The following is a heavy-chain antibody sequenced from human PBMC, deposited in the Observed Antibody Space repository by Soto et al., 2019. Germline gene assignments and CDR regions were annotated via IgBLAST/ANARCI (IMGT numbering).Heavy chain of an antibody. CDR1: GYSFSDYD. V-gene: IGHV1-8*01. CDR2: MNPNSGNT. J-gene: IGHJ5*02. D-gene: IGHD1-20*01. Sequence: QVQLVQSGAEVKKPGASVKVSCKASGYSFSDYDINWVRQATEQGPEWMGWMNPNSGNTGYAQKFQGRVTMTRNTSINTAYMELSSLGSEDTAVYYCARDNRYNWNDEGWFDPWGQGTLVTVSS. CDR3: ARDNRYNWNDEGWFDP.